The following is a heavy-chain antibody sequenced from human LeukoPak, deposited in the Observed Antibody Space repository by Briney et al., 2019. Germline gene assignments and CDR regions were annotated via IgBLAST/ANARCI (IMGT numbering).Heavy chain of an antibody. D-gene: IGHD2-2*01. CDR2: IYYSGST. V-gene: IGHV4-31*03. CDR3: ARASSAAMWANWFDP. Sequence: PSETLSLTCTVSGGSISSGGYYWSWIRQHPGKGLEWIGYIYYSGSTYYNPSLKSRVTISVDTSKNQFSLKLSSVTAADTAVYYCARASSAAMWANWFDPWGQGRLVTVSS. J-gene: IGHJ5*02. CDR1: GGSISSGGYY.